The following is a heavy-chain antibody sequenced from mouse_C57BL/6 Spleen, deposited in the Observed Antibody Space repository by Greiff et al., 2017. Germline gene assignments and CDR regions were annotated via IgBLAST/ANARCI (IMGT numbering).Heavy chain of an antibody. J-gene: IGHJ4*01. V-gene: IGHV1-64*01. D-gene: IGHD3-3*01. CDR3: ERKGAMDY. Sequence: QVQLQQPGAELVKPGASVKLSCKASGYTFTSYWMHWVKQRPGQGLEWIGMIHPNSGSTNYNEKFKSKATLTVDKASRTAYMKLSSLASEDSAVYYYERKGAMDYWGQGTSVTVSS. CDR1: GYTFTSYW. CDR2: IHPNSGST.